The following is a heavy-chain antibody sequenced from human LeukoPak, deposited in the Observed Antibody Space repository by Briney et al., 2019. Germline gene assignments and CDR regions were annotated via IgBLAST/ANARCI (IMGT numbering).Heavy chain of an antibody. D-gene: IGHD3-22*01. CDR1: GYTLTELS. V-gene: IGHV1-24*01. Sequence: ASVKVSCKLSGYTLTELSMHWVRRAPGKGVEWRGGFDPEDGETIYAQKFQGRVTMTEDTSTDTAYMELSSLRSEDTAVYYCHSSGYYYGNWFDPWGQGTLVTVSS. CDR3: HSSGYYYGNWFDP. CDR2: FDPEDGET. J-gene: IGHJ5*02.